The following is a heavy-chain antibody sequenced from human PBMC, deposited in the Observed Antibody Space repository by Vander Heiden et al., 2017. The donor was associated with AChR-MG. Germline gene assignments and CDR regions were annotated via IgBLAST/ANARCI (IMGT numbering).Heavy chain of an antibody. CDR2: IIPIFGTA. CDR3: ARRHGGLGELSFPYYFDY. Sequence: QVQLVQSGAEVKKPGSSVKVSCKASGGTFSSYAISWGRQAPGQGLGWMGGIIPIFGTANYAQKFQGRVTITADESTSTAYMELSSLRSEDTAVYYCARRHGGLGELSFPYYFDYWGQGTLVTVSS. V-gene: IGHV1-69*01. J-gene: IGHJ4*02. CDR1: GGTFSSYA. D-gene: IGHD3-16*02.